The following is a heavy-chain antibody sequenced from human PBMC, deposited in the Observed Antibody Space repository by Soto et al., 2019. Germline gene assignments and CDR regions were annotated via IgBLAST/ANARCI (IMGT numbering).Heavy chain of an antibody. CDR3: ARIRFGSSWFYYFDY. Sequence: QVTLKESGPVLVKPTETLTLTCTVSGFSLSNARMGVSWIRQPPGKALEWLAHIFSNDEKSYSTSLKSRLTISNDTSKSQVVLNMTNMDPVDTATYYCARIRFGSSWFYYFDYWGQGTLVTVSS. V-gene: IGHV2-26*01. CDR2: IFSNDEK. J-gene: IGHJ4*02. D-gene: IGHD6-13*01. CDR1: GFSLSNARMG.